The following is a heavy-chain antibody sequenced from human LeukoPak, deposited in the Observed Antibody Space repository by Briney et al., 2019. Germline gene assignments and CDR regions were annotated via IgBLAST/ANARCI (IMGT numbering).Heavy chain of an antibody. Sequence: PGGSLRLSCAASGFTFSSYAMSWVRQAPGKGLEWVSTIGGNGSTTYYADSVKGRFTVSRDNSKDTLYLQMNSLRADDTAVYHCAKIKPDDYNVYYFDSWGQGTLVIVSS. CDR3: AKIKPDDYNVYYFDS. D-gene: IGHD5-24*01. J-gene: IGHJ4*02. V-gene: IGHV3-23*01. CDR1: GFTFSSYA. CDR2: IGGNGSTT.